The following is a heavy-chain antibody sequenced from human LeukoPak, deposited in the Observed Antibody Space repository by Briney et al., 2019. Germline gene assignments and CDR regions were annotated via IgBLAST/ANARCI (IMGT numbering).Heavy chain of an antibody. CDR3: ARGGSYAMDV. Sequence: GASVKVSRKASGYTFTSYAIHWVRQAPGQRLEWMGWINGGNGNAKYSQEFQGRVTITRDTSANTAYMELSSLRSEDMALYYCARGGSYAMDVWGQGTTVTVAS. D-gene: IGHD2-2*01. CDR1: GYTFTSYA. V-gene: IGHV1-3*03. CDR2: INGGNGNA. J-gene: IGHJ6*02.